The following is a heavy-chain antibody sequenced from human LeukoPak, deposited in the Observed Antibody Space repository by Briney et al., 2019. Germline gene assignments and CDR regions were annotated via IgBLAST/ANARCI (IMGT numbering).Heavy chain of an antibody. CDR1: GFTFSNFP. J-gene: IGHJ6*03. Sequence: GGSLRLSCAASGFTFSNFPMTWVRQAPGKGLEWVSGISTSGGSAYYADSVKGRFTISRDNSKNTLYLQMNSLRAEDTAVYYCAKGWGVGYYYYMAVWGRGTAVTVSS. V-gene: IGHV3-23*01. CDR3: AKGWGVGYYYYMAV. CDR2: ISTSGGSA. D-gene: IGHD3-10*01.